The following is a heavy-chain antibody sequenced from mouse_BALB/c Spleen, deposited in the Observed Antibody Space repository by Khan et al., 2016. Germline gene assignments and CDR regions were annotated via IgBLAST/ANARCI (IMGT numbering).Heavy chain of an antibody. D-gene: IGHD1-1*01. CDR3: ARSRGSSYDYYAMDY. V-gene: IGHV9-2-1*01. Sequence: QIQLVQSGPELKKPGETVKISCKASGYTFTDYSMHWVKQAPGKGLKWMGWINTETGEPTYADDFKGRFAFSLDTSASTAYLQLNNLKKEDTATYFGARSRGSSYDYYAMDYWGQGTSVTVSA. J-gene: IGHJ4*01. CDR2: INTETGEP. CDR1: GYTFTDYS.